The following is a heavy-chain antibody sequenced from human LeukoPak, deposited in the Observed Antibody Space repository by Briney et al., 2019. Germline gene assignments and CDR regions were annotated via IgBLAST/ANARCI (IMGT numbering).Heavy chain of an antibody. CDR3: ARDSIGGSYRNFDY. CDR1: GYTFTSYY. J-gene: IGHJ4*02. V-gene: IGHV1-46*01. CDR2: INPSGGST. Sequence: ASVKVSCKASGYTFTSYYMHWVRQAPGQGLGWMGIINPSGGSTSYAQKFQGRVTITADKSTSTAYMELSSLRSEDTAVYYCARDSIGGSYRNFDYWGQGTLVTVSS. D-gene: IGHD1-26*01.